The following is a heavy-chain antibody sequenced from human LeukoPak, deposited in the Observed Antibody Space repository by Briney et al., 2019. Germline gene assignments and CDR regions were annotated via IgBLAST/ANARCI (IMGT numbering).Heavy chain of an antibody. J-gene: IGHJ4*02. CDR2: ISNNGGYT. CDR1: GFTFSNYW. CDR3: AKQLGYCSDGSCYFPY. D-gene: IGHD2-15*01. V-gene: IGHV3-23*01. Sequence: PGGSLRLSCVASGFTFSNYWMHWVRQAPGKGLEWVSAISNNGGYTYYADSVQGRFTISRDNSKSTLCLQMNSLRAEDTAVYYCAKQLGYCSDGSCYFPYWGQGTLVTVSS.